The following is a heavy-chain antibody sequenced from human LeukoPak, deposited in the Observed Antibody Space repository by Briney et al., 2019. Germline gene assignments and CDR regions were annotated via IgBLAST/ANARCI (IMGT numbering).Heavy chain of an antibody. J-gene: IGHJ6*02. CDR3: ARDVRDYYDSSGYYRELYYYYGMDV. V-gene: IGHV3-66*01. D-gene: IGHD3-22*01. Sequence: PGGSLRLSCAASGFTVSSNYMSWVRQAPGQGLEWGSVIYSGGSTYYADSVKGRFTISRDNSKNTLYLQMNSLRAEDTAVYYCARDVRDYYDSSGYYRELYYYYGMDVWGQGTTVTVSS. CDR2: IYSGGST. CDR1: GFTVSSNY.